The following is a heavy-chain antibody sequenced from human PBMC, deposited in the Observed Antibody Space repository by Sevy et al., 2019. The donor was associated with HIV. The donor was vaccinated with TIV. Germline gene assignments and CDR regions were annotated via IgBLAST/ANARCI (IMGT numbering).Heavy chain of an antibody. CDR3: AGRRVGDFWSGSVRGPWAGGPLFDY. Sequence: GGSLRLSCAASGFTLSSYAMTWVRRSPGKGLEWVSTISHTSESSYYADSVKGRFTISRDNSKNTLYLQMNSLRAEDTAVYYCAGRRVGDFWSGSVRGPWAGGPLFDYWGQGTLVTVSS. CDR2: ISHTSESS. CDR1: GFTLSSYA. D-gene: IGHD3-3*01. J-gene: IGHJ4*02. V-gene: IGHV3-23*01.